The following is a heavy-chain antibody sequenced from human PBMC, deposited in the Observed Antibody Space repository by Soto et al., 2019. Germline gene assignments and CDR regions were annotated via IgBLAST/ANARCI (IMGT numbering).Heavy chain of an antibody. D-gene: IGHD2-15*01. CDR2: INPNSGGT. CDR1: GYTFTGYY. CDR3: ARGAGYCSGGSCYDYYYYMDV. Sequence: GASVNASCKASGYTFTGYYMHWVRQAPGQGLEWMGWINPNSGGTNYAQKFQGWVTMTRDTSISTAYMELSRLRSDDTAVYYCARGAGYCSGGSCYDYYYYMDVWGKGTTVTVSS. J-gene: IGHJ6*03. V-gene: IGHV1-2*04.